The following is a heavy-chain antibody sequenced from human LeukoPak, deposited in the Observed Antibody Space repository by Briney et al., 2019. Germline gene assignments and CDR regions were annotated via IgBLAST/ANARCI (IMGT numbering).Heavy chain of an antibody. V-gene: IGHV3-23*01. CDR3: AKDRGTDILTGYYMPYAFDI. CDR1: GFTVSSYY. Sequence: QPGGSLRLSCTVSGFTVSSYYMSWVRQAPGKGLEWVSAISGSGGSAYYADSVKGRFTISRDNSKNTLYLQMNSLRAEDTAVYYCAKDRGTDILTGYYMPYAFDIWGQGTMVTVSS. J-gene: IGHJ3*02. D-gene: IGHD3-9*01. CDR2: ISGSGGSA.